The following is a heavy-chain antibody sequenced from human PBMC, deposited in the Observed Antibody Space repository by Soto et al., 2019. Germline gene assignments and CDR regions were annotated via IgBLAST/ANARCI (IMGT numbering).Heavy chain of an antibody. D-gene: IGHD6-6*01. CDR1: GYIFTNYW. CDR3: TRDRPGPQHYFDY. CDR2: IYPGDSDT. V-gene: IGHV5-51*01. J-gene: IGHJ4*02. Sequence: GESLKISCKGSGYIFTNYWIGWVRQMPGKGLEWMGIIYPGDSDTRYTPSFQGQVTISADKSISTAYLQWNSLRAEDTAIYYCTRDRPGPQHYFDYWGQGNMVTVSS.